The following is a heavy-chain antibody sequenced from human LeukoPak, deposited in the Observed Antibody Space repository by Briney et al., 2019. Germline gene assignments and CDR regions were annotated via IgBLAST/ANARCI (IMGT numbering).Heavy chain of an antibody. CDR2: ISAYNGNT. D-gene: IGHD3-22*01. Sequence: GASVKVSCEASGYTFTSYGISWVRQAPGQGLEWMGWISAYNGNTNYAQKLQGRVTMTTDTSTSTAYMELRSLRSDDTAVYYCARDSSGDTVQWDWYFDLWGRGTLVTVSS. CDR3: ARDSSGDTVQWDWYFDL. CDR1: GYTFTSYG. J-gene: IGHJ2*01. V-gene: IGHV1-18*01.